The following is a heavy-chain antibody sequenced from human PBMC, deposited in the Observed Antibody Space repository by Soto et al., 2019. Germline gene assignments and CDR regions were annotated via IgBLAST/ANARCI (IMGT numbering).Heavy chain of an antibody. J-gene: IGHJ4*02. D-gene: IGHD6-13*01. V-gene: IGHV1-3*01. CDR1: GYTFTSYG. CDR3: SREESAAVYNDY. CDR2: INAANGFT. Sequence: ASVKVSCKASGYTFTSYGIHWVRQAPGQGHEWMGWINAANGFTKYSQKFQGRVTITWDTSASTAYMELSSLRFEDTAVYYFSREESAAVYNDYWGQGTLVTVSS.